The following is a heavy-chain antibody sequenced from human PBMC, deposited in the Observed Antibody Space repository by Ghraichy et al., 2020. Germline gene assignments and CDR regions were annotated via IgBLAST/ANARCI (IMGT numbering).Heavy chain of an antibody. CDR1: GYSLSNAYY. J-gene: IGHJ5*02. CDR2: ISHSGVT. D-gene: IGHD3-10*01. Sequence: SETLSLTCSVAGYSLSNAYYWGWIRQPPGKGLEWIGSISHSGVTFYNPSLGSRFTMSVDTTKNQFSLKLNSVTAADTAMYYCARRGGSGSSFSKSWFDLWGQGTLVTVPS. V-gene: IGHV4-38-2*02. CDR3: ARRGGSGSSFSKSWFDL.